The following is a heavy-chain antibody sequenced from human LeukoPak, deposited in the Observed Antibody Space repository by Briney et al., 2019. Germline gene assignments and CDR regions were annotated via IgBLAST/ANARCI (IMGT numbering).Heavy chain of an antibody. CDR3: ARVSGVYYYNYGMDV. D-gene: IGHD6-25*01. CDR2: ISSSSSTI. J-gene: IGHJ6*02. CDR1: GFTFSSYS. Sequence: GGSLRLSCAASGFTFSSYSMNWVRQAPGKGLEWVSYISSSSSTIYYADSVKGRFTISRDNAKNSLYLLINSLRTEDTAVYYCARVSGVYYYNYGMDVWGQGTTVTVSS. V-gene: IGHV3-48*04.